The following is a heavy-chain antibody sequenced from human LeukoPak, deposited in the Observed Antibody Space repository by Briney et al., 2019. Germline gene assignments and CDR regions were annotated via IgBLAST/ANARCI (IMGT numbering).Heavy chain of an antibody. D-gene: IGHD6-19*01. CDR3: ARGGWTFDY. Sequence: GGSLRLSCATSGFTFSSFWMSWVRQAPGKGLEWVANINQDESEKYYVDSVKGRFTISRDNAKNSLYLQMNSLRAEDTAVYYCARGGWTFDYWGQGTLVTVSS. J-gene: IGHJ4*02. V-gene: IGHV3-7*01. CDR2: INQDESEK. CDR1: GFTFSSFW.